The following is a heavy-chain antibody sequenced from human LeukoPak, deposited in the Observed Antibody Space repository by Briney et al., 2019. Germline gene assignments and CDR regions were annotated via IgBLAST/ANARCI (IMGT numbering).Heavy chain of an antibody. CDR2: ISGSGGST. CDR3: AKVQYSGSYYGVDY. D-gene: IGHD1-26*01. V-gene: IGHV3-23*01. Sequence: GGSLRLSCAASGFTFSSYAMSWVRQAPGKGLEWVSAISGSGGSTYYADSVKGRFTISRDNSKNTLYLQMNSLRAADTAVYYCAKVQYSGSYYGVDYWGQGTLVTVSS. J-gene: IGHJ4*02. CDR1: GFTFSSYA.